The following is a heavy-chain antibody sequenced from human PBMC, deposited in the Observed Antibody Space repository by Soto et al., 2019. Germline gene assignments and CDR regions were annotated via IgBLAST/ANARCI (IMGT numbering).Heavy chain of an antibody. Sequence: GASVKVSCKASCYTFASYGISWVRQAPGQGLEWKGWISAYNGNTNYAQKLQGRVTMTTDTSTSTAYMELRSLRSDDTAMYYCARIRGYCSSTSCYGFRGWFDPWGQGTLVTVSS. D-gene: IGHD2-2*01. V-gene: IGHV1-18*01. CDR1: CYTFASYG. CDR2: ISAYNGNT. J-gene: IGHJ5*02. CDR3: ARIRGYCSSTSCYGFRGWFDP.